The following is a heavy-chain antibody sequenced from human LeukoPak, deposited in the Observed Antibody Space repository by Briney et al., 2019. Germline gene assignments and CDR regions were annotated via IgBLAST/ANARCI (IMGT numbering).Heavy chain of an antibody. CDR3: ARDYRPYSSSWYYDY. V-gene: IGHV4-34*09. CDR2: IYYSGST. CDR1: GGSFSGYY. Sequence: SETLSLTCAVYGGSFSGYYWSWIRQPPGKGLEWIGNIYYSGSTYYNPSLKSRVTISLDTSKNQFSLKLSSVTAADTAVYYCARDYRPYSSSWYYDYWGQGTLVTVSS. J-gene: IGHJ4*02. D-gene: IGHD6-13*01.